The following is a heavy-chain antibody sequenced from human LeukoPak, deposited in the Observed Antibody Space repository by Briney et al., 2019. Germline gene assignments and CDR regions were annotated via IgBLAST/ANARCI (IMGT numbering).Heavy chain of an antibody. Sequence: SVKVSCKASGGTFSSYAISWVRQAPGQGLEWMGRIIPIFGIANYAQKFQGRVTITADKSPSTAYMELSSLRSEDTAVYYCARETDLGGYDLFDYWGQGTLVTVSS. J-gene: IGHJ4*02. CDR3: ARETDLGGYDLFDY. D-gene: IGHD5-12*01. CDR2: IIPIFGIA. CDR1: GGTFSSYA. V-gene: IGHV1-69*04.